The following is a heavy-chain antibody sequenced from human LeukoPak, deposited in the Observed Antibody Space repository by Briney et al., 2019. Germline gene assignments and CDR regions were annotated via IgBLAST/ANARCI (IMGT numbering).Heavy chain of an antibody. Sequence: GGSLRLSCAASGFTFSSYSMNWVRQAPGKGLEWVSSISSSSSYIYYADSVKGRFTISRDNAKNSLYLQMNSLRAEDTAVYYCARDPGCNWNFFDYWGQGTLVTVSS. CDR2: ISSSSSYI. J-gene: IGHJ4*02. CDR1: GFTFSSYS. V-gene: IGHV3-21*01. CDR3: ARDPGCNWNFFDY. D-gene: IGHD1-20*01.